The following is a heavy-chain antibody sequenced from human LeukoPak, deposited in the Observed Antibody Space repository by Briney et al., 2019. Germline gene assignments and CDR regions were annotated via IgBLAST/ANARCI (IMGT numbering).Heavy chain of an antibody. CDR3: ARRDIYCSGDSCYPQGWFDP. D-gene: IGHD2-15*01. CDR2: IYHSGST. CDR1: GGSVSSSNW. V-gene: IGHV4-4*02. J-gene: IGHJ5*02. Sequence: PSGTLSLTCAVSGGSVSSSNWWSWVRQPPGKGLEWIGEIYHSGSTNYNPSLKSRVTISVDTSKNHFSLKLSSVTAADTAVYYCARRDIYCSGDSCYPQGWFDPWGQGTLVTVSS.